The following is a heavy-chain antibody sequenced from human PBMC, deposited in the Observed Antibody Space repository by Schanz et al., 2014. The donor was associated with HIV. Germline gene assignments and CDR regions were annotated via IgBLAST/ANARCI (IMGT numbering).Heavy chain of an antibody. CDR2: IWYDGGYK. CDR3: TRVEGPPTFYYYYYGSDV. CDR1: GFTFSSFG. J-gene: IGHJ6*02. Sequence: QVQLVESGGGVVQPGRSLRLSCAASGFTFSSFGMHWVRQAPGKGLEWVAVIWYDGGYKSYADSVTGRFTISRDNSKNTLYLQMNSLRAEDTAIYYCTRVEGPPTFYYYYYGSDVWGQGTAVTVS. D-gene: IGHD4-4*01. V-gene: IGHV3-33*01.